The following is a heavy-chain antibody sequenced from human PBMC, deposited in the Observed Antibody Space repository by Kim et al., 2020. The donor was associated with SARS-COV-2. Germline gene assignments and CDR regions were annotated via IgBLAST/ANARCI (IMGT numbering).Heavy chain of an antibody. J-gene: IGHJ4*02. CDR3: ASGDGSGSYALAY. V-gene: IGHV1-69*01. D-gene: IGHD3-10*01. Sequence: YAQKFQGRVTITADESTSTAYMELSSLRSEDTAVYYCASGDGSGSYALAYWGQGTLVTVSS.